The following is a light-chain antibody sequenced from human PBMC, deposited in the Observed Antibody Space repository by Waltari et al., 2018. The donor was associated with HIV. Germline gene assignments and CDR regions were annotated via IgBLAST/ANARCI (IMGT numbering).Light chain of an antibody. J-gene: IGKJ1*01. Sequence: DIQMTQSPSSMSASVGERVTITCRASQGIGSWLAWDQQKPENAPKTLIYASSALQSGVPSRFIGSGHGTDFTLTISSLQPEDFATYYCQQYDSFPLTFGHGTKVEVK. CDR3: QQYDSFPLT. CDR1: QGIGSW. CDR2: ASS. V-gene: IGKV1D-16*01.